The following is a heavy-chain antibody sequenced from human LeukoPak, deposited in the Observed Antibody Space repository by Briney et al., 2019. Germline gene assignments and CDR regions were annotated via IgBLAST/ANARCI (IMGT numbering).Heavy chain of an antibody. CDR2: IIPILGIA. CDR3: ARDAEDIVVVVAATRSYWFDP. D-gene: IGHD2-15*01. CDR1: GGTFSSYA. Sequence: SVKVSCKASGGTFSSYAISWVRQAPGQGIEWMGRIIPILGIANYAQKFQGRVTITADKSTSPAYMELSSLRSEDTAVYYCARDAEDIVVVVAATRSYWFDPWGQGTLVTVSS. J-gene: IGHJ5*02. V-gene: IGHV1-69*04.